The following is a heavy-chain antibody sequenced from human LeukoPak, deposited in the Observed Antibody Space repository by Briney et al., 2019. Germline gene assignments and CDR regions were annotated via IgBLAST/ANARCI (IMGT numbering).Heavy chain of an antibody. J-gene: IGHJ4*02. CDR1: GYPISSSNW. CDR2: IYYSGRT. CDR3: ASVSARPDYYFDS. Sequence: PSDTLSLTCAVSGYPISSSNWWGWIRQPPGKGLEWIGYIYYSGRTYYSPSLKGRVTMSIDTSKNQFSLKLSSVTAVDTAVYYCASVSARPDYYFDSWGQGTLVTVSS. V-gene: IGHV4-28*01. D-gene: IGHD6-6*01.